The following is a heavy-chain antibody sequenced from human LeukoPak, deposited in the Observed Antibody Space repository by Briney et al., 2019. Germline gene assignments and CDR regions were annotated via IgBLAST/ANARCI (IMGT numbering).Heavy chain of an antibody. CDR3: ASDYDILTGTDY. J-gene: IGHJ4*02. CDR2: ISGSGGST. V-gene: IGHV3-23*01. D-gene: IGHD3-9*01. Sequence: GGSLRLSCAASGFTFGSYAMSWVRQAPGKGLEWVSAISGSGGSTYYADSVKGRFTISRDNSKNTLYLQMNSLRAEDTAVYYCASDYDILTGTDYWGQGTLVTVSS. CDR1: GFTFGSYA.